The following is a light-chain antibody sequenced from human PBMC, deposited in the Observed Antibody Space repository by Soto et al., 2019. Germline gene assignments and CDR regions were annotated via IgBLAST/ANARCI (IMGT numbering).Light chain of an antibody. Sequence: DIQMSQSPSSLSASVGDRVTITCRASQRISTYLHWFQQKPGKAPKLLIYAASNLQSGVPSRFSGSGSGTDFALTISSLQPEDCFTYYCQQSYSTLRTFGQGTKVDIK. CDR2: AAS. J-gene: IGKJ1*01. V-gene: IGKV1-39*01. CDR1: QRISTY. CDR3: QQSYSTLRT.